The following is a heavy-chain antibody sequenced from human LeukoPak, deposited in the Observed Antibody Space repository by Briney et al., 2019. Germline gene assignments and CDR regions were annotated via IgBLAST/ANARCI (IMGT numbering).Heavy chain of an antibody. CDR2: LFLNDGE. V-gene: IGHV2-26*01. CDR1: GFSLTNSRIG. D-gene: IGHD3-3*01. CDR3: ARINYDFSSGYYPPWFDP. Sequence: GSGPSLVNPTEALPLTCNVLGFSLTNSRIGFTWIPPPPREAPEGVAHLFLNDGESYNTSLKNRLTFSKDTSKSQVVLTMTNMDPVDTATYYCARINYDFSSGYYPPWFDPWGQGTLVTVSS. J-gene: IGHJ5*02.